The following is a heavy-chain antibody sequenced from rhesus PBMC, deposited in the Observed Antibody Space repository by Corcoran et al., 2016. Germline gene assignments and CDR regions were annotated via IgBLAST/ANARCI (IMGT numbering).Heavy chain of an antibody. D-gene: IGHD6-31*01. J-gene: IGHJ4*01. V-gene: IGHV4-80*01. CDR2: NDGSLGTN. Sequence: QVQLQESGPGLVKPSETLSLICIVSGDSISANWWSWIRQPPGEGLEWIGDNDGSLGTNKYSTSHKTRVTISKDESRNQWAMKGTSITAADTAVYYCARDPATGYFDFWGQGVLGPVSS. CDR1: GDSISANW. CDR3: ARDPATGYFDF.